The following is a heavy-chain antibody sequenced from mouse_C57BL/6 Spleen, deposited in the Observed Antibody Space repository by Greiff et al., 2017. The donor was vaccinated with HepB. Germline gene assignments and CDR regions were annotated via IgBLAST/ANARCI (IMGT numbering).Heavy chain of an antibody. CDR3: ARSPYGNFYYFDY. D-gene: IGHD2-1*01. J-gene: IGHJ2*01. V-gene: IGHV1-80*01. CDR1: GYAFSSYW. Sequence: QVQLKQSGAELVKPGASVKISCKASGYAFSSYWMNWVKQRPGKGLEWIGQFYPGDGDTNYNGKFKGKATLTADKSSSTAYMQLSSLTSEDSAVYFCARSPYGNFYYFDYWGQGTTLTVSS. CDR2: FYPGDGDT.